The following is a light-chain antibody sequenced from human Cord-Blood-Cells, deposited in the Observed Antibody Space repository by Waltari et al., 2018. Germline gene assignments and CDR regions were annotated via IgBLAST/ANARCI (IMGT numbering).Light chain of an antibody. CDR2: EGS. Sequence: QSALTQPASVSGSPGQSITISCTGTSSDVGSYHLVSWYQQPPGKAPKLMIYEGSKRPSGVSNRFCGSKSGNTASLTISGLQAEDEADYYCCSYAGSSTYVFGTGTKVTVL. J-gene: IGLJ1*01. CDR3: CSYAGSSTYV. CDR1: SSDVGSYHL. V-gene: IGLV2-23*01.